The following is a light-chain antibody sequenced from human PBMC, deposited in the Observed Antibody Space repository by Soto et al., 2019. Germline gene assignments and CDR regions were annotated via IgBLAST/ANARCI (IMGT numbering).Light chain of an antibody. CDR1: SSDVGGYNY. CDR3: SSFTSSNTVL. CDR2: NVS. Sequence: QSALTQSASVSGSPGQSITISCTGTSSDVGGYNYVSWYQQHPGKAPKLIIYNVSNRPSGVSNRFSGSKSGNTASLTISGLQAEDEGHYYCSSFTSSNTVLFGGGTKLTVL. V-gene: IGLV2-14*01. J-gene: IGLJ2*01.